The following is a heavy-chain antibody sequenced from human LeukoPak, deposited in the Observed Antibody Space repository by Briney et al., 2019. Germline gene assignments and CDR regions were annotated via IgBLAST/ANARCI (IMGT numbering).Heavy chain of an antibody. J-gene: IGHJ5*02. CDR1: GFTFNGYW. CDR2: IKEDGSAQ. CDR3: ATSSNAPGNH. V-gene: IGHV3-7*01. Sequence: GGSLRLSCAASGFTFNGYWMSWVRRAPGKGLEWVANIKEDGSAQYYVGSVKGRFTISRDNAKNSLNLQMNSLRAEDTAVYYCATSSNAPGNHWGQGTLVTVSS. D-gene: IGHD2-2*01.